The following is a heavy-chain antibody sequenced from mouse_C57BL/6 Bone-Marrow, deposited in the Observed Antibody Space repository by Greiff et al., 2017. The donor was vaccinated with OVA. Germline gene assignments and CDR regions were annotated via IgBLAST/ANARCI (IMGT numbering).Heavy chain of an antibody. CDR2: ISSGSSTI. CDR3: ARSSLWDGWFAC. CDR1: GFTFSDYG. D-gene: IGHD4-1*01. V-gene: IGHV5-17*01. J-gene: IGHJ3*01. Sequence: EVHLVESGGGLVKPGGSLKLSCAASGFTFSDYGMHWVRQAPEKGLEWVAYISSGSSTIYYADTVKGRFTISRDNAKNTLFLQMTSLRSEDTAMYYCARSSLWDGWFACWGQGTLVTVSA.